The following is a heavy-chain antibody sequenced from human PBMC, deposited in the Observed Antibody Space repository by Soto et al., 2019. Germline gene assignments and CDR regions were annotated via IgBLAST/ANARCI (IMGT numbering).Heavy chain of an antibody. CDR2: ISSSGYI. J-gene: IGHJ6*02. CDR1: GFNFNSYT. D-gene: IGHD2-15*01. V-gene: IGHV3-21*01. CDR3: ARDCSGGSCYTGMDV. Sequence: EVQLVESGGGLVKPGGSLRLSCAASGFNFNSYTINWVRQAPGKRLEWLSSISSSGYIFSTDSVRCRFTISRDNAKNAVYLQINSLRAEDTAVYFCARDCSGGSCYTGMDVWGQGTTVTVSS.